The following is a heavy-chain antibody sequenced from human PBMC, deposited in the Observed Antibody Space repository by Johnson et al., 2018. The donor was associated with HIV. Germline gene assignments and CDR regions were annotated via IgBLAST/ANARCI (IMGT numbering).Heavy chain of an antibody. Sequence: QVQLVESGGGVVQPGRSLRLSCAASGFTFSSYGMHWVRQAPGKGLEWVAFISYDGSNKYYADSVKGRFTISRDNSRNTLYLQMNSLRAEDTTVYFCASMSAPEDADAFDFWGQGTMVTVSS. CDR3: ASMSAPEDADAFDF. J-gene: IGHJ3*01. D-gene: IGHD1-14*01. V-gene: IGHV3-30*19. CDR1: GFTFSSYG. CDR2: ISYDGSNK.